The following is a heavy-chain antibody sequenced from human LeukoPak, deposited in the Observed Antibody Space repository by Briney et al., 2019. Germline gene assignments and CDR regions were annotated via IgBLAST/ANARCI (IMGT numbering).Heavy chain of an antibody. CDR1: GFTFSTYS. D-gene: IGHD4-17*01. CDR2: ISSTSRYI. CDR3: ARNPSSPLTTVTTDEAFDI. J-gene: IGHJ3*02. V-gene: IGHV3-21*01. Sequence: PGGSLRLSCAASGFTFSTYSMNWVRQAPGKGLEWVSSISSTSRYIYYADSMKGRFTISRDNAKSSLSLSMNSLRAEDTAVYYCARNPSSPLTTVTTDEAFDIWGQGTMVPVSS.